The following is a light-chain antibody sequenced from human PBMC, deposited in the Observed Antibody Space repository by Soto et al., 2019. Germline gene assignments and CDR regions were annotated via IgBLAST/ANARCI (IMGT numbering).Light chain of an antibody. V-gene: IGKV3-20*01. Sequence: EIVVAQSPVTLSLSPGERATLSCRASQSVSSSYLAWYQQKPGQAPRLLIYGASSRATGIPDRFSGSGSGTDFTLTISRLEPEDFAVYYCQQYGSSPSFGQGTKVDIK. J-gene: IGKJ1*01. CDR1: QSVSSSY. CDR2: GAS. CDR3: QQYGSSPS.